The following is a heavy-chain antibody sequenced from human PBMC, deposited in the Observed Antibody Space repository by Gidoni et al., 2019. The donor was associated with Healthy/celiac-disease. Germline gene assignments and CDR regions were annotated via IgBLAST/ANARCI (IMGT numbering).Heavy chain of an antibody. V-gene: IGHV3-30*18. J-gene: IGHJ4*02. CDR3: AKEGYGDYPYYFDY. CDR2: ISYDGSNK. Sequence: QVQLVESGGGVVQPGRSLRLSCAASGFTFSSYGMHWVRQAPGKGLEWVAVISYDGSNKYYADSVKGRFTISRDNSKNTLYLQMNSLRAEDTAVYYCAKEGYGDYPYYFDYWGQGTLVTVSS. CDR1: GFTFSSYG. D-gene: IGHD4-17*01.